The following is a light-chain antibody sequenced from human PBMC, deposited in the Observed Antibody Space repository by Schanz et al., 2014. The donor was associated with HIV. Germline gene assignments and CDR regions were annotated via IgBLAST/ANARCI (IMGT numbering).Light chain of an antibody. V-gene: IGLV1-47*01. Sequence: QSVLTQAPSASGTPGQRVAISCSGSSANIGRNYVYWYQQLPGTAPKLLIYRNNQRPSGVPDRFSGSKSGNTASLTVSGLQAEDEADYYCSSYAGSTVFGGGTKLTVL. CDR1: SANIGRNY. CDR2: RNN. CDR3: SSYAGSTV. J-gene: IGLJ2*01.